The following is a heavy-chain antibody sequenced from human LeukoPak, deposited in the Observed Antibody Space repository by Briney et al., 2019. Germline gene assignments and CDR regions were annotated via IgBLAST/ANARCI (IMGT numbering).Heavy chain of an antibody. V-gene: IGHV4-34*01. CDR2: INHSGST. Sequence: SETLSLTCAVYGGSFSGYYWSWIRQPPGKGLEWIGEINHSGSTNYNPSLKSRVTISVDTSKNQFSLKLSSVTAADTAVYYCARQSGVNWNDGLFDYWGQGTLVTVSS. J-gene: IGHJ4*02. CDR3: ARQSGVNWNDGLFDY. CDR1: GGSFSGYY. D-gene: IGHD1-1*01.